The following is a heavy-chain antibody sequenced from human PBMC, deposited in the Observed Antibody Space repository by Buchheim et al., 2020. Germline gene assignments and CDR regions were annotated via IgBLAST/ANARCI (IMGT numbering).Heavy chain of an antibody. V-gene: IGHV3-23*01. CDR2: ISGSGGST. J-gene: IGHJ6*03. CDR1: GFTFSSYA. CDR3: ARYYYYDSSGYYWVYYYYYYMDV. D-gene: IGHD3-22*01. Sequence: EVQLLESGGGLVQPGGSLRLPCAASGFTFSSYAMSWVRQAPGKGLEWVSAISGSGGSTYYADSVKGRFTISRDNSKNTLYLQMNSLRAEDTAVYYCARYYYYDSSGYYWVYYYYYYMDVWGKGTT.